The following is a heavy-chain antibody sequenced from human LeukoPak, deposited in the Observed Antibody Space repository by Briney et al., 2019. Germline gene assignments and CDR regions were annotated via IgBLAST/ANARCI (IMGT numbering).Heavy chain of an antibody. J-gene: IGHJ4*02. Sequence: PSETLSLTCTVSGGSISSSSYYWGWIRQPPGKGLEWIGSIYYSGSTFYNPSLKSRVTISVDTSKNQFSLKLGPVTAADTAVYYCATSYGGHGNVFDYWGQGTLVTVSS. CDR2: IYYSGST. CDR3: ATSYGGHGNVFDY. V-gene: IGHV4-39*01. D-gene: IGHD4-23*01. CDR1: GGSISSSSYY.